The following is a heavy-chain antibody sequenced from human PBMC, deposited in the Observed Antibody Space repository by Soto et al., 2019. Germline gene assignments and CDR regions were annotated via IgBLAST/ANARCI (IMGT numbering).Heavy chain of an antibody. V-gene: IGHV3-11*01. CDR3: ARRRWELPFLS. CDR2: ITGDGNII. CDR1: GLKISDYS. J-gene: IGHJ4*01. D-gene: IGHD1-26*01. Sequence: GGALRRSCAGSGLKISDYSMSWNRQAPGKGLEWVSDITGDGNIIYYADSVKGRFTISRDDTKKSLYLQMNSLRAEDSAVYYCARRRWELPFLSWGHGTQVTVSS.